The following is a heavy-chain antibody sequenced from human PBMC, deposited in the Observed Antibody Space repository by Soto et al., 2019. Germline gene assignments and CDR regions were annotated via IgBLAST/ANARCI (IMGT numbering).Heavy chain of an antibody. CDR1: GYTLTELS. CDR2: FDPEDGET. J-gene: IGHJ3*02. D-gene: IGHD1-1*01. V-gene: IGHV1-24*01. CDR3: GREKDNWNFGAFDI. Sequence: ASVKVSCKVSGYTLTELSMHWVRQAPGEGLEWMGGFDPEDGETIYAQKFPGRVTMTRDTSTDTAYMELSRLRSDDTAVYYCGREKDNWNFGAFDIWGQGTMVTVSS.